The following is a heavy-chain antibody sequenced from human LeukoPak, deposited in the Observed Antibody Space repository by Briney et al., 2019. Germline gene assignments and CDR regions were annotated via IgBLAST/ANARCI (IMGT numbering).Heavy chain of an antibody. CDR3: AKDTHYDSSGYYLD. D-gene: IGHD3-22*01. CDR2: ISGSGGST. J-gene: IGHJ4*02. Sequence: GGSLRLSCAASGFTFSSYAMSWVRQAPGKGLEWVSAISGSGGSTYYADSVKGRFTISRDNSKNTLYLQMNSLRAEDTAVYYCAKDTHYDSSGYYLDWGQGTLVTVSS. CDR1: GFTFSSYA. V-gene: IGHV3-23*01.